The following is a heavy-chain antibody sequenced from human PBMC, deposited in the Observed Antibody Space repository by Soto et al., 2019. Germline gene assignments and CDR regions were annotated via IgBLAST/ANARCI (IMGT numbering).Heavy chain of an antibody. CDR3: AKGRGVSGSLTTRVDF. CDR2: ISRGGDTT. D-gene: IGHD3-10*01. J-gene: IGHJ4*02. V-gene: IGHV3-23*01. CDR1: GFTFNNYA. Sequence: EVQLLESGGGLVQPGGSLRLSCAASGFTFNNYAMTWVRQAPGKGLEWVAAISRGGDTTSYADSVKGRFTVSRDGSKNTLYMQKSSLRDEDTALYYCAKGRGVSGSLTTRVDFWAKGTLFTVSS.